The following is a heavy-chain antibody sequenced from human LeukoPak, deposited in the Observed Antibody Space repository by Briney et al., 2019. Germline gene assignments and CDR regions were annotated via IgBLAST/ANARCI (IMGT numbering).Heavy chain of an antibody. CDR1: GFTFSSYA. J-gene: IGHJ4*02. V-gene: IGHV3-30*04. CDR2: ISYDGSNK. D-gene: IGHD3-3*01. CDR3: AITGVAGAPMGDFWGFAS. Sequence: GGSLRLSCAASGFTFSSYAMHWVRQAPGKGLEWVAVISYDGSNKYYADSVKGRFTIARDNSKNTMYLQMNSLRAEDTAVYYCAITGVAGAPMGDFWGFASWGQGPLVTVSS.